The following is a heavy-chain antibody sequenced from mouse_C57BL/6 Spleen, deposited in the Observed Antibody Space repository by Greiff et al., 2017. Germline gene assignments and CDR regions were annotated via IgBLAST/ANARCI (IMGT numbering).Heavy chain of an antibody. CDR1: GFTFSSYG. D-gene: IGHD1-1*01. CDR3: ARVEDYYGSSWFAY. CDR2: ISSGGSYT. Sequence: EVQLVESGGDLVKPGGSLKLSCAASGFTFSSYGMSWVRPTPDKRLEWVATISSGGSYTYYPDSVKGRFTISRDNAKNTLYLQMSSLKSEDTAMYYCARVEDYYGSSWFAYWGQGTLVTVSA. J-gene: IGHJ3*01. V-gene: IGHV5-6*01.